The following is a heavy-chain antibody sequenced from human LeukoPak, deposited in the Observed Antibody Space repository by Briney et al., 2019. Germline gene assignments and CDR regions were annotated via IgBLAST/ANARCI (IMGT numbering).Heavy chain of an antibody. Sequence: GGSQRLSCAASGFTFSSYSMNWVRQAPGKGLEWVSSISSSSSYIYYADSVKGRFTISRDNAKNSLYLQMNSLRAEDTAVYYCARARVNAPYFDYWGQGTLVTFSS. CDR2: ISSSSSYI. J-gene: IGHJ4*02. CDR3: ARARVNAPYFDY. CDR1: GFTFSSYS. D-gene: IGHD1-1*01. V-gene: IGHV3-21*01.